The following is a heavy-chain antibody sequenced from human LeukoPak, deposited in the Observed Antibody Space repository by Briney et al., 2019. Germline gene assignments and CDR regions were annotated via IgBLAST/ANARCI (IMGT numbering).Heavy chain of an antibody. V-gene: IGHV1-69*01. CDR1: GGTFSSYA. CDR2: IIPIFGTA. D-gene: IGHD6-13*01. Sequence: GSSVKVSCKASGGTFSSYAISWVRQAPGQGLEWMGGIIPIFGTANYAQKFQGRVTITADESTSTAYMELSSLRSEDTAVYYCARDSWAQQLVPYLFDYWGQGTLVTVSS. J-gene: IGHJ4*02. CDR3: ARDSWAQQLVPYLFDY.